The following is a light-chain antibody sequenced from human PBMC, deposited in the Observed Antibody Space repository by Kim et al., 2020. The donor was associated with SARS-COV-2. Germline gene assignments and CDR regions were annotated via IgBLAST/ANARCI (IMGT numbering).Light chain of an antibody. CDR2: RND. Sequence: KTVTISCSGGRPNIGNKFVLWYRQLPGAAPRLLMYRNDQRPSGVPDRISGSKSGTSASLALSDLRSEDEADYFCASWDDTLNSQLFGGGTKVTVL. J-gene: IGLJ3*02. V-gene: IGLV1-47*01. CDR3: ASWDDTLNSQL. CDR1: RPNIGNKF.